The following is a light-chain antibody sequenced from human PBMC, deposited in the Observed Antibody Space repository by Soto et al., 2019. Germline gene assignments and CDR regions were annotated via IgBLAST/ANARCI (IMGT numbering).Light chain of an antibody. V-gene: IGKV3-15*01. Sequence: EIVMTQSPSTLSVSPGERASLSCRASQSVSSNLAWYQQKPGQAPRLLMFSASTRATGIPARFSGSGSGTDFTLTISRLEPEDFAVYYCQQYNNWPTFGQGTKV. CDR2: SAS. CDR3: QQYNNWPT. J-gene: IGKJ1*01. CDR1: QSVSSN.